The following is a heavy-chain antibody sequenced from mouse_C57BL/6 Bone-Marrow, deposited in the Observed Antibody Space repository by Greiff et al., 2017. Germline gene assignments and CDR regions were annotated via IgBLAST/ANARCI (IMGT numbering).Heavy chain of an antibody. CDR2: IYPRSGNT. D-gene: IGHD1-1*01. Sequence: VQLQQSGAELARPGASVKLSCKASGYTFTSYGISWVKQRTGQGLEWIGEIYPRSGNTYYNEKFKGKATLTADKSSSTAYMELRSLTSEDSAVYSCARGDYYGSSYVGWYFDVWGTGTTVTVSS. CDR3: ARGDYYGSSYVGWYFDV. CDR1: GYTFTSYG. V-gene: IGHV1-81*01. J-gene: IGHJ1*03.